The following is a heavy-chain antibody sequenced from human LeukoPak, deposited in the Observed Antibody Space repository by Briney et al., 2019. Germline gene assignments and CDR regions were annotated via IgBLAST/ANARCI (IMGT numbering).Heavy chain of an antibody. V-gene: IGHV3-30-3*01. CDR2: ISYDGSNK. D-gene: IGHD3-22*01. CDR1: GFTFSSYA. CDR3: ARDYYDSSGYRPYLPNWFDP. Sequence: PGGSLRLSCAASGFTFSSYAMHWVRQAPGKGLEWVAVISYDGSNKYYADSVKGRFTISRDNSKNTLYLQMNSLRAEDTAVYYCARDYYDSSGYRPYLPNWFDPWGQGTLVTVSS. J-gene: IGHJ5*02.